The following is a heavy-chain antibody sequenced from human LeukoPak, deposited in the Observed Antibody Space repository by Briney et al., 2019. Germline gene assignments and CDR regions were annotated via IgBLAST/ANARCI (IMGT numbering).Heavy chain of an antibody. J-gene: IGHJ4*02. CDR3: ARVYPMTMVRGATDY. CDR1: GFTFSSYG. CDR2: IRYDGSNK. Sequence: GGSLRLSCAASGFTFSSYGMHWVRQAPGKGLEWVAFIRYDGSNKYYADSVKGRFTISRDNAKNSLYLQMNSLGAEDTAVYYCARVYPMTMVRGATDYWGQGTLVTVSS. V-gene: IGHV3-30*02. D-gene: IGHD3-10*01.